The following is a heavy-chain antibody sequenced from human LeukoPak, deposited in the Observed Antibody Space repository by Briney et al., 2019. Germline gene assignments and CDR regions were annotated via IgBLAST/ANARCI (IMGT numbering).Heavy chain of an antibody. CDR2: IYYVGST. D-gene: IGHD6-13*01. J-gene: IGHJ4*02. CDR1: DDSFCSGCYS. CDR3: ARRGDSGSWNFFDD. Sequence: SETLSLTCTVSDDSFCSGCYSWSVIRLPPEKLPEWIGTIYYVGSTYYNPSLKSQVTISVDKSKNQSSLTLTAVTAADTAVYYCARRGDSGSWNFFDDWGQGTPVTVS. V-gene: IGHV4-39*07.